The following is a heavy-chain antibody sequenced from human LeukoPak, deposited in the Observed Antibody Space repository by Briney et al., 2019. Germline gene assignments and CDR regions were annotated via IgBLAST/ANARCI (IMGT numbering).Heavy chain of an antibody. Sequence: GSLRLSCAASGFTFSSYSMNWVRQAPGKGLEWVSSISSSSSYIYYADSVKGRFTISRDNAKNSLYLQMNSLRAEDTAVYYCATWGGPVYSSSPDGYWGQGTLVTVSS. CDR3: ATWGGPVYSSSPDGY. CDR2: ISSSSSYI. V-gene: IGHV3-21*01. CDR1: GFTFSSYS. D-gene: IGHD6-13*01. J-gene: IGHJ4*02.